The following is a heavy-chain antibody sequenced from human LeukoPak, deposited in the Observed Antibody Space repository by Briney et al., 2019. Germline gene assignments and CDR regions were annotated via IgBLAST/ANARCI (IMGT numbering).Heavy chain of an antibody. Sequence: QTGGSLRLFCAASGFTFSSYAMSWVRQAPGKGLAWVSTISGGSGSTYCADSVKGRFTISRDNSRNTLYLQMSSLRAEDTAVYYCAKDQSLSTTMMFDYWGQGTLVTVSS. D-gene: IGHD3-22*01. J-gene: IGHJ4*02. CDR3: AKDQSLSTTMMFDY. CDR2: ISGGSGST. V-gene: IGHV3-23*01. CDR1: GFTFSSYA.